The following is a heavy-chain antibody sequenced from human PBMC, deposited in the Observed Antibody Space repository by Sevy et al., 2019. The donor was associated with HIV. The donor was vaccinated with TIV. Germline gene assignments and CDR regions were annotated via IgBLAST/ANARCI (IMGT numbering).Heavy chain of an antibody. V-gene: IGHV3-33*01. CDR3: ARDPNNLYSRSYLDY. J-gene: IGHJ4*02. Sequence: GGSLRLSCAASGFTFSSYGMHWVRQAPGKGLEWVAVIWYDGSNKYYADSVKGRFTISRDNSKNTLYLQMNSLRAEDTAVYYCARDPNNLYSRSYLDYWGQGTLVTVSS. CDR2: IWYDGSNK. CDR1: GFTFSSYG. D-gene: IGHD1-26*01.